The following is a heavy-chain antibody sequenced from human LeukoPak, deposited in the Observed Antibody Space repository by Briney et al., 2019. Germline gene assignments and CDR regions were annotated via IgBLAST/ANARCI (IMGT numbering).Heavy chain of an antibody. CDR2: ISGSGGST. CDR1: GFTFSSYA. Sequence: PGGSLRLSCAASGFTFSSYAMSWVRQAPGKGLEWVSAISGSGGSTYYADSVKGRFTISRDNSKNTLYLQMNSLRAEDTAVYYCAKDLRFLEWLLYDYWGQGTLVTVSS. V-gene: IGHV3-23*01. CDR3: AKDLRFLEWLLYDY. J-gene: IGHJ4*02. D-gene: IGHD3-3*01.